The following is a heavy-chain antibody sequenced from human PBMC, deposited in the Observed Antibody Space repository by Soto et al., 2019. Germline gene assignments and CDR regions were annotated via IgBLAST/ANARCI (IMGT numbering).Heavy chain of an antibody. CDR1: GDYISSGDYF. D-gene: IGHD5-12*01. Sequence: QVQLQESGPGLVKPSQTLSLTCTVSGDYISSGDYFWSWIRQPPGKGLEWVGYIYYSGSTSYNPSLKSRLIMSVDTSKNQFSVQLTSVTAADTAVYYCARAGRYSGYDLDSWGQGTLVTVSS. CDR2: IYYSGST. CDR3: ARAGRYSGYDLDS. J-gene: IGHJ4*02. V-gene: IGHV4-30-4*01.